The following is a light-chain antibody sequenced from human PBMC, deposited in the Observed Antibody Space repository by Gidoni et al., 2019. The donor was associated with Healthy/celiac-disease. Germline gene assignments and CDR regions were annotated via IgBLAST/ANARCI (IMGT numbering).Light chain of an antibody. Sequence: DIVLTQSPATLSLSPGERATLSCRASQSVSSYLAWYQQKPGQAPRLLSYDASNRATGIPARFSGSGSGTDFTLTISSLEPEDLAVYYCQQRSNWPSYTFGQGTKLEIK. CDR1: QSVSSY. V-gene: IGKV3-11*01. CDR2: DAS. J-gene: IGKJ2*01. CDR3: QQRSNWPSYT.